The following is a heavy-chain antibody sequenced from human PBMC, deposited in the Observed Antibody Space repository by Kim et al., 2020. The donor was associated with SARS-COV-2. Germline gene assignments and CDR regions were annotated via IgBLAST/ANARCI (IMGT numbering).Heavy chain of an antibody. CDR3: ARDIIAAAGNGWFDP. CDR2: IYYSGST. Sequence: SETLSLTCTVSGGSISSYYWSWIRQPPGKGLEWIGYIYYSGSTNYNPSLKSRVTISVDTSKNQFSLKLSSVTAADTAVYYCARDIIAAAGNGWFDPWGQGTLVTVSS. D-gene: IGHD6-13*01. V-gene: IGHV4-59*01. J-gene: IGHJ5*02. CDR1: GGSISSYY.